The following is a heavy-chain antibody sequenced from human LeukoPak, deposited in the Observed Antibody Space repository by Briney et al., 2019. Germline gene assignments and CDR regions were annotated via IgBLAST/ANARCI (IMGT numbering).Heavy chain of an antibody. CDR1: GGSISSYY. J-gene: IGHJ4*02. CDR3: ARDPLKGFDY. CDR2: INISGNT. V-gene: IGHV4-4*07. Sequence: PSETLSLTCTVSGGSISSYYWSWLRQPAGKGLEWIGRINISGNTNYNPSLKSRVTMSLDTSKNQISLKLSAVTAADTAVYYCARDPLKGFDYWGQGRLVTVSS.